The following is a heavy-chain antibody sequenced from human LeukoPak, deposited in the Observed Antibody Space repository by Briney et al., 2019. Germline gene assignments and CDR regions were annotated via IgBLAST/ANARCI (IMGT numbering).Heavy chain of an antibody. CDR2: ISSSSSTI. D-gene: IGHD6-6*01. CDR3: ARGKTTARWTHRLDY. Sequence: GGSLRLSCAASGFTFSSYSMNWVRQAPGKGLEWVSYISSSSSTIYYADSVKGRFTISRDNAKNSRYLQMNSVRAEDTAVYYRARGKTTARWTHRLDYWGQGTLVTVSS. V-gene: IGHV3-48*01. CDR1: GFTFSSYS. J-gene: IGHJ4*02.